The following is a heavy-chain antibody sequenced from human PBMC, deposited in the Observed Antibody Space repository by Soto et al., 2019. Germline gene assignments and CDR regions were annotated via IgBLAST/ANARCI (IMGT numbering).Heavy chain of an antibody. CDR1: GGCISSXKW. Sequence: LXLXCAVSGGCISSXKWWSWVRQPPGKGLEWIGEIYHSGSTNYNRSLKSRVTISVDKSKNQFSLKLSSLTAADTAVYYCARYYYGSGFHYWGQGTLGTVSS. J-gene: IGHJ4*02. CDR2: IYHSGST. V-gene: IGHV4-4*02. D-gene: IGHD3-10*01. CDR3: ARYYYGSGFHY.